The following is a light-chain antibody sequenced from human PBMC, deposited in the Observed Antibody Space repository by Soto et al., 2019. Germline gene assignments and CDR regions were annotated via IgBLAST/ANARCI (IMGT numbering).Light chain of an antibody. CDR1: QSISSSY. CDR3: QQYGSSRFT. Sequence: EIVLTQSPGTLSLSPGERATLSCRASQSISSSYLAGYQQKPGQATRLLVYGASSRATGIPDRFSGSGSGTDFTLTISRLEPEDFAVYYCQQYGSSRFTFGPGTKVDIK. V-gene: IGKV3-20*01. J-gene: IGKJ3*01. CDR2: GAS.